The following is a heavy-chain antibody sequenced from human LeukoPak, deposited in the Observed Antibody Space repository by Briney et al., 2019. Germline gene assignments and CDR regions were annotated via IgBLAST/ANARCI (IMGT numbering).Heavy chain of an antibody. Sequence: GGSLRLSCAASGFTFSSYWMSWVRQAPGKGLEWVANIKQDGSEKYYVDSVKGRFTISRDNAKNSLYLQMNSLRAEDTAVYYCAKRTGYDFWSGYPDYWGQGTLVTVSS. CDR2: IKQDGSEK. CDR3: AKRTGYDFWSGYPDY. D-gene: IGHD3-3*01. CDR1: GFTFSSYW. V-gene: IGHV3-7*01. J-gene: IGHJ4*02.